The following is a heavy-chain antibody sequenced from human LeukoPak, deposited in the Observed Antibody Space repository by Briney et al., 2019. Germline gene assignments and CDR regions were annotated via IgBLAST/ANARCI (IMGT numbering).Heavy chain of an antibody. CDR3: ARDHEVGATTHVAFDI. Sequence: ASVKVSCKASGYTFTSYYMHWVRQAPGQGLEWMGIINPSGGSTSYAQKFQGRVTMTRDMSTSTVYMELSSLRSEDTAVYYCARDHEVGATTHVAFDIWGQGTMVTVSS. CDR1: GYTFTSYY. V-gene: IGHV1-46*01. D-gene: IGHD1-26*01. CDR2: INPSGGST. J-gene: IGHJ3*02.